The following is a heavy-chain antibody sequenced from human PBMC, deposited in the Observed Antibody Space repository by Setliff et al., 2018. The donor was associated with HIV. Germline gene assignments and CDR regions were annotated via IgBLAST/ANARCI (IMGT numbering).Heavy chain of an antibody. Sequence: SVKVSCKASGGTFSSYAISWVRQAPGQGLELMGGIIPIFNTANYAQKFQGRVTITADESTSTAYMELSSLRSEDTAVYYCARIVRPSYYYYYMDVWGKGTTVTVSS. D-gene: IGHD3-10*02. CDR2: IIPIFNTA. CDR1: GGTFSSYA. J-gene: IGHJ6*03. CDR3: ARIVRPSYYYYYMDV. V-gene: IGHV1-69*13.